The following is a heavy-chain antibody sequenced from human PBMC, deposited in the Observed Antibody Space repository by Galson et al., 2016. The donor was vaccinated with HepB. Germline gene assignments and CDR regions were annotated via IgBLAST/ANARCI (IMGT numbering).Heavy chain of an antibody. V-gene: IGHV3-13*05. D-gene: IGHD6-13*01. Sequence: SLRLSCAASGFTFRNYDMHWVRQPPGKGLEWVSAIGTAGDPFYAGSVKGRFTISRENAKNSLSLQMNSLRAGDTAVYYCARRTQQLGAFDIWGQGTLVTVSS. CDR1: GFTFRNYD. CDR3: ARRTQQLGAFDI. J-gene: IGHJ4*02. CDR2: IGTAGDP.